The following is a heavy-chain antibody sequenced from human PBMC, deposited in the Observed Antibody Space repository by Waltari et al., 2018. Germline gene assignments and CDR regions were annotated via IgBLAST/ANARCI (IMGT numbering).Heavy chain of an antibody. J-gene: IGHJ4*02. CDR2: IYYSGST. CDR3: ARGGHYDILMDY. V-gene: IGHV4-59*13. Sequence: QVQLQESGPGLVKPSETLSLTCTVPGGSISSYDWSGIRQPPGKGLEWIGYIYYSGSTNYNPSLKSRVTISVDTSKNQFSLKLSSVTAADTAVYYCARGGHYDILMDYWGQGTLVTVSS. CDR1: GGSISSYD. D-gene: IGHD3-9*01.